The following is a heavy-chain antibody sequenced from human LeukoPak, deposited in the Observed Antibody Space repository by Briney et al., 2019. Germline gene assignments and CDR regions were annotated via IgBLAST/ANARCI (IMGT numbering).Heavy chain of an antibody. D-gene: IGHD4-23*01. J-gene: IGHJ3*02. CDR1: GFTFSNSW. CDR3: ARTFDYGGNSFAFDI. V-gene: IGHV3-74*01. Sequence: GGSLRLSCAVSGFTFSNSWMHWVRQTPGKGLVWVSRIKSDGISTIYADSVKGRFTISRDNAKNTLYLQMNSLRAEDTAVYYCARTFDYGGNSFAFDIWGQGTMVTVSS. CDR2: IKSDGIST.